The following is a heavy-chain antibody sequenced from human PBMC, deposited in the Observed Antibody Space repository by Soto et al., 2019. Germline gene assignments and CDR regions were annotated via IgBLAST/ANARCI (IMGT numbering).Heavy chain of an antibody. CDR3: ARGKDSRYCSSTSCYSNWFDP. Sequence: AASVKVSCKASGGTFSSYAISWVRQAPGQGLEWMGGIIPIFGTANYAQKFQGRVTITADESTSTAYMELSSLRSEDTAVYYCARGKDSRYCSSTSCYSNWFDPWGQGTLVTVSS. CDR2: IIPIFGTA. D-gene: IGHD2-2*02. J-gene: IGHJ5*02. V-gene: IGHV1-69*13. CDR1: GGTFSSYA.